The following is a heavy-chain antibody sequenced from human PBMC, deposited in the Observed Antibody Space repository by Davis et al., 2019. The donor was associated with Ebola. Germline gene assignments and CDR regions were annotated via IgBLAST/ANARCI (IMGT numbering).Heavy chain of an antibody. CDR2: MNPNSGNT. J-gene: IGHJ2*01. CDR3: ARGAPLYDRFDWLPYSRNWYFDL. CDR1: GYTFTGYY. D-gene: IGHD3-9*01. Sequence: ASVKVSCKASGYTFTGYYMHWVRQAPGQGLEWMGWMNPNSGNTGYAQKFQGRVTMTRNTSISTAYMELSSLRSEDTAVYYCARGAPLYDRFDWLPYSRNWYFDLWGRGTLVTVSS. V-gene: IGHV1-8*02.